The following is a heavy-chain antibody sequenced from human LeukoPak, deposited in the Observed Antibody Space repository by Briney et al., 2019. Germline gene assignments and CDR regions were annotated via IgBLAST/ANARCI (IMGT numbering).Heavy chain of an antibody. CDR3: AKDSGGSTVTYFDY. Sequence: GRTLRLSCAASGFTFSSYGMHWVRQAPGKGLEWVAVIWYDGSNKYYADSVKSRFTISRDNSKNTLYLQMNSLRAEDTAVYYCAKDSGGSTVTYFDYRGQGTLVTVSS. V-gene: IGHV3-33*06. CDR2: IWYDGSNK. CDR1: GFTFSSYG. J-gene: IGHJ4*02. D-gene: IGHD4-17*01.